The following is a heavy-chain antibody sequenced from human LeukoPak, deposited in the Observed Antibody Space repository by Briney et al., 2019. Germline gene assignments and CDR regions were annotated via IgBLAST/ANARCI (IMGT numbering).Heavy chain of an antibody. CDR3: VREGDGYSFFDY. J-gene: IGHJ4*02. Sequence: PGGSPRLSCTTSGFTFSSYSMNWVRQAPGKRLEWVSYITSSSTTIHYADSVKGRFTISRDNAKKSLYLQMNSLRAEDTAVYYCVREGDGYSFFDYWGQGTLATVSS. CDR2: ITSSSTTI. V-gene: IGHV3-48*01. CDR1: GFTFSSYS. D-gene: IGHD5-24*01.